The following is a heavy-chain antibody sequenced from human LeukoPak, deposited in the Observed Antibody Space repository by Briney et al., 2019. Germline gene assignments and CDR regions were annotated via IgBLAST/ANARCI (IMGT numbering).Heavy chain of an antibody. J-gene: IGHJ4*02. CDR1: GGSMSSYY. CDR3: ARVYSGRVGADRTIDY. Sequence: SETLSLTCTVSGGSMSSYYWSWIRQPPGKGLEWIGYIYYSGSTNYNPSLKSRVTMSVDTSKNQFSLKLSSVTAADTAVYYCARVYSGRVGADRTIDYWGQGTLVTVSS. CDR2: IYYSGST. V-gene: IGHV4-59*01. D-gene: IGHD1-26*01.